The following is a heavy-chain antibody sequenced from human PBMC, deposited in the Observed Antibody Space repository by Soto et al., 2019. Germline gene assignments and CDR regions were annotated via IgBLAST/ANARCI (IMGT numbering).Heavy chain of an antibody. V-gene: IGHV1-69*13. CDR3: ARTDYYDSSGILHYHYYGMDV. D-gene: IGHD3-22*01. Sequence: SVKVSCKASGGTFSSYAISWVRQAPGQGLEWMGGIIPIFGTANYAQKFQGRVTITADESTSTAYMELSSLRSEDTAVYYCARTDYYDSSGILHYHYYGMDVWGQGTTVTVSS. CDR1: GGTFSSYA. J-gene: IGHJ6*02. CDR2: IIPIFGTA.